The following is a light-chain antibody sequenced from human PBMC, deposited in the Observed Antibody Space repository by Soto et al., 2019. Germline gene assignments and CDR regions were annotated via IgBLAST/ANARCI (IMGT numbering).Light chain of an antibody. J-gene: IGLJ1*01. V-gene: IGLV2-14*01. CDR2: EVS. CDR3: SSYTSSSTDV. Sequence: QSALTQPASVSGSPGQSITISCTGTSSDVGGYNYVSWYQPHPGKAPKLMIYEVSNRPSGVSNRFSGSKSGNTASLTISGCQAEDEADYYCSSYTSSSTDVFGTGTKLTVL. CDR1: SSDVGGYNY.